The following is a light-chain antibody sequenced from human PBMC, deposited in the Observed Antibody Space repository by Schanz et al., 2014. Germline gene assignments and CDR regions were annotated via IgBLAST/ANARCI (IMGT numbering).Light chain of an antibody. Sequence: QSVLTQPASVSGSPGQSITISCTGTSSDIGGYNYVSWYQQHPGKAPKVMIFDVSNRPSGVSNRFSGSKSGNTASLTISGLQTEDEADYYCASYTGGGTVFGGGTKLTVL. CDR3: ASYTGGGTV. CDR1: SSDIGGYNY. J-gene: IGLJ3*02. CDR2: DVS. V-gene: IGLV2-14*03.